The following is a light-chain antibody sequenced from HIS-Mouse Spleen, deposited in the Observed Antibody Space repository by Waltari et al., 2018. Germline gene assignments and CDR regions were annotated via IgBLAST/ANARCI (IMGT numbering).Light chain of an antibody. CDR3: SAYTSSSTPYV. J-gene: IGLJ1*01. CDR1: SSDVGGYNY. CDR2: DVS. Sequence: PGQSITISCTGTSSDVGGYNYVSWYQQHPGKAPKLMIYDVSNRPSGVSNRFSGSKSGKTASLTISGLQAEDEADYYCSAYTSSSTPYVFGTGTKVTVL. V-gene: IGLV2-14*03.